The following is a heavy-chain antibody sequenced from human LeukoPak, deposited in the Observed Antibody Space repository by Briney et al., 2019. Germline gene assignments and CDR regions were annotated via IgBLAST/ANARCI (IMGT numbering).Heavy chain of an antibody. J-gene: IGHJ4*02. CDR1: GFTFSSYG. Sequence: QTGGSLRLSCAASGFTFSSYGMHWVRQAPGKGLEWVAVIWYDGSNKYYADSVKGRFTISRDNSKNTLYLQMNSLRAEDTAVYYCARDQIRGWYSYGWYLFDYWGQGTLVTVSS. D-gene: IGHD5-18*01. CDR2: IWYDGSNK. V-gene: IGHV3-33*01. CDR3: ARDQIRGWYSYGWYLFDY.